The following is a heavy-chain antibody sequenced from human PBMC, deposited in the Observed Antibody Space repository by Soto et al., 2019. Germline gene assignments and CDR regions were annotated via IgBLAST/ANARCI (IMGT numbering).Heavy chain of an antibody. D-gene: IGHD3-16*01. CDR3: ASDLTTIQGDDAFDI. Sequence: SETLSLTCTVSGGSISSSSYYWGWIRQPPGKGLEWIGSIYYSGSTYYNPSLKSRVTISVDTSKNQFSLKLSSVTAADTAVYYCASDLTTIQGDDAFDIWGQGTMVTVSS. V-gene: IGHV4-39*01. J-gene: IGHJ3*02. CDR1: GGSISSSSYY. CDR2: IYYSGST.